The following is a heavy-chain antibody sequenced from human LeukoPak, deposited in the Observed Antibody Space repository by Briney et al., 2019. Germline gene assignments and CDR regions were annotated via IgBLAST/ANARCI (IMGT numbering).Heavy chain of an antibody. Sequence: GGSLRLSCAASGFTFSSYSMNWVRQAPGKGLEWVSSISSSSSYIYYADSVKGRFTISRDNAKNSLYLQMNSLRAEDTAVYYCAKDTTVTTNYYFDYWGQGTLVTVSS. CDR3: AKDTTVTTNYYFDY. V-gene: IGHV3-21*04. CDR2: ISSSSSYI. CDR1: GFTFSSYS. D-gene: IGHD4-17*01. J-gene: IGHJ4*02.